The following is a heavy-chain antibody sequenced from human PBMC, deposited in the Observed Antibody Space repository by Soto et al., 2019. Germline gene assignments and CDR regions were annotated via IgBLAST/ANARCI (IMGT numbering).Heavy chain of an antibody. J-gene: IGHJ4*02. Sequence: EVQLVESGAGLVQPGGSLRLSCAASGFTFSSYNIHWIRQAPGKGLEFVSAISRGGDRTSYADSVKGRFTITRDNSKYTVWQQMGSLRIEDLAVHYGARPRFSSGQCYYLDCWGQGALVTVSS. CDR1: GFTFSSYN. CDR3: ARPRFSSGQCYYLDC. CDR2: ISRGGDRT. D-gene: IGHD3-22*01. V-gene: IGHV3-64*02.